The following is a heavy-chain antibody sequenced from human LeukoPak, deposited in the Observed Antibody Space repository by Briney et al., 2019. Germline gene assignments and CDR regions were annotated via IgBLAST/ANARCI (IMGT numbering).Heavy chain of an antibody. J-gene: IGHJ4*02. V-gene: IGHV4-59*01. CDR2: IYYSGST. CDR1: GGSISSYY. Sequence: SDTLSLTCTVSGGSISSYYWSWIRQPPGKGLEWIGYIYYSGSTDYNPSLKSRVTISVDTSKNQFSLKLSSVTAADTAVYYCARLGFPGGFDYWGQGTLVTVSS. CDR3: ARLGFPGGFDY. D-gene: IGHD3-16*01.